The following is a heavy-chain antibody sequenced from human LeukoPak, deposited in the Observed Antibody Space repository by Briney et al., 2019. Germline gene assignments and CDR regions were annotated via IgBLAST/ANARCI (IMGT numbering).Heavy chain of an antibody. CDR2: IQYDRTNE. CDR1: AFTFSSYG. V-gene: IGHV3-30*02. J-gene: IGHJ6*03. Sequence: PGGSLRLSCAASAFTFSSYGMHWVRQAPGKGLEWVAYIQYDRTNEQYAHSVKGRFRISRDNSNNILYLQMNSLRTEDTAVYYCAKDRCSNGIDCYYYYMEVWGKGTTVTISS. D-gene: IGHD2-8*01. CDR3: AKDRCSNGIDCYYYYMEV.